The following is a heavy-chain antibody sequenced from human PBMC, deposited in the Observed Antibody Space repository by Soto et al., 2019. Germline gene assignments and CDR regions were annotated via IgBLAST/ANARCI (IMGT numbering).Heavy chain of an antibody. Sequence: PSETLSLTCTVSGGSISSSSYYWGWIRQPPGKGLEWIGSIYYSGSTYYNPSLKSRVTISVDTSKNQFSLKLSSVTAADTAVYYCARHESGGNYDILTGGTERPSVNWFDPWGQGTLVTVSS. D-gene: IGHD3-9*01. CDR3: ARHESGGNYDILTGGTERPSVNWFDP. J-gene: IGHJ5*02. CDR2: IYYSGST. V-gene: IGHV4-39*01. CDR1: GGSISSSSYY.